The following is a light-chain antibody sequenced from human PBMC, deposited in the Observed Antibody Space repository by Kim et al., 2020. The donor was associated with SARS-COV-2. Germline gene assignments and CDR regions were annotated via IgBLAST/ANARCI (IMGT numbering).Light chain of an antibody. Sequence: DIQMTQSPSSLSASVGDRVTITCRASQSISSYFNWYQQKPGKAPKLLIYAASSLQSGVPSRFSGSGSGTDFTLTISSLQPEDFATYYCPQSYSTPYTFGQGTKLEI. CDR1: QSISSY. CDR3: PQSYSTPYT. J-gene: IGKJ2*01. CDR2: AAS. V-gene: IGKV1-39*01.